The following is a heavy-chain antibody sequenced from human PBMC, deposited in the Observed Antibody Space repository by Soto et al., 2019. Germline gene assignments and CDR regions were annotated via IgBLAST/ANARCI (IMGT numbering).Heavy chain of an antibody. Sequence: GSGPTLVNPTETLTLTCTVSGFSLSNARMGVSWIRQPPGKALEWLAHIFSNDEKSYSTSLKSRLTISKDTSKSQVVLTMTNMDPVDTAVYYCANTYSGPRPAGYYGMDVWGQGTTVTVSS. CDR2: IFSNDEK. D-gene: IGHD1-26*01. V-gene: IGHV2-26*01. CDR3: ANTYSGPRPAGYYGMDV. J-gene: IGHJ6*02. CDR1: GFSLSNARMG.